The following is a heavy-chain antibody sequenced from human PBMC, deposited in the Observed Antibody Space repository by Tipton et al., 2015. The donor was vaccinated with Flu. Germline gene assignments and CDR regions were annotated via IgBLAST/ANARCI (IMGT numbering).Heavy chain of an antibody. CDR2: IYPGDSDT. V-gene: IGHV5-51*01. CDR3: VRQPYLGDYGGYFDS. J-gene: IGHJ4*02. Sequence: VQLVQSGAEVKKPGESLKISCKGSGYSFTSYWIGWVRQMPGKGLEWMGIIYPGDSDTRYSPSFQGQVTISAGKSNSTAYLQWSSLKASDTAMCYCVRQPYLGDYGGYFDSWRQRTLVTVSS. D-gene: IGHD4-17*01. CDR1: GYSFTSYW.